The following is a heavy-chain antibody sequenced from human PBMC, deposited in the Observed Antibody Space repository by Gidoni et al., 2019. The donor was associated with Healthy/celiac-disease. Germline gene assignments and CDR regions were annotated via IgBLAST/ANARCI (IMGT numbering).Heavy chain of an antibody. CDR2: IYWDDDK. V-gene: IGHV2-5*02. CDR3: ARSQLDYYDYGMDV. Sequence: QITLKESGPTLVKPTQPLTLTCTFSGFSLSTSGVGVGWIRQPPGKALEWLALIYWDDDKRYSPSLKSRLTITKDTSKNQVVLTMTNMDPVDTATYYCARSQLDYYDYGMDVWGQGTTVTVSS. CDR1: GFSLSTSGVG. D-gene: IGHD6-6*01. J-gene: IGHJ6*02.